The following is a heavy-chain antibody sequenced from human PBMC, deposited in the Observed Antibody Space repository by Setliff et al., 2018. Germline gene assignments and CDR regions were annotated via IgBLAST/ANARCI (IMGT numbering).Heavy chain of an antibody. CDR1: GYSFPSYG. V-gene: IGHV1-18*01. J-gene: IGHJ4*02. CDR2: SSAYNGFI. Sequence: ASVKVSCKASGYSFPSYGISWVRQAPGRGLEWMGWSSAYNGFIIYAQMFQGRVIMTTDTSTSTAYMELRSLRSDDTAVYYCARDRPMVVVADNLALFDYWGQGTLVTV. D-gene: IGHD2-15*01. CDR3: ARDRPMVVVADNLALFDY.